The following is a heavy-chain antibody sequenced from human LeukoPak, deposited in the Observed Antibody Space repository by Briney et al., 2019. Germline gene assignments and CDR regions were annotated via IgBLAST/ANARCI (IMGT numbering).Heavy chain of an antibody. J-gene: IGHJ5*02. CDR1: GGSISSYY. Sequence: PSETLSLTCTVSGGSISSYYWSWLRQPPGKGLEWIGYIYYSGSTNYNPSLKSRVTISVDTSKNQFSLKLSPVTAADAAVYYCAREDQLLTGWFDPWGQGTLVTVSS. V-gene: IGHV4-59*01. D-gene: IGHD2-2*01. CDR3: AREDQLLTGWFDP. CDR2: IYYSGST.